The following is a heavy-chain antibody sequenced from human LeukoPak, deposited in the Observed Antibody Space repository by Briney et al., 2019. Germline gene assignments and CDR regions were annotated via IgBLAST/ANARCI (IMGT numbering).Heavy chain of an antibody. CDR1: GGSISSYY. V-gene: IGHV4-59*01. CDR2: IYYSGST. D-gene: IGHD1-26*01. Sequence: SETLSLTCTVPGGSISSYYWSWIRQPPGKGLEWIGYIYYSGSTNYNPSLKSRVTISVDTSKNQFSLKLSSVTAADTAVYYCARVYASGSYGYYYYYMDVWGKGTTVTISS. J-gene: IGHJ6*03. CDR3: ARVYASGSYGYYYYYMDV.